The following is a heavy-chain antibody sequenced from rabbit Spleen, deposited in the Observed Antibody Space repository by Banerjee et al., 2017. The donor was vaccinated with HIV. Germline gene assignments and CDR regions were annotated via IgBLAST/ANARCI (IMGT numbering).Heavy chain of an antibody. CDR3: ARDTSSSFSSYGMDL. CDR1: GFSFSSGYD. V-gene: IGHV1S40*01. Sequence: QSLEESGGDLVKPGASLTLICTASGFSFSSGYDMSWVRQAPGKGLEWIGFIYTGNGKNYYANWAKGRFTISKTSSTTVTLQVTRLTAADTATYFCARDTSSSFSSYGMDLWGPGTLVTVS. CDR2: IYTGNGKN. J-gene: IGHJ6*01. D-gene: IGHD1-1*01.